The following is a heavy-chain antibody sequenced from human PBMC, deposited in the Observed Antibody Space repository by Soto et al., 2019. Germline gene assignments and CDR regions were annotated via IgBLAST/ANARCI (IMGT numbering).Heavy chain of an antibody. CDR1: GGSIRTSDYY. Sequence: SETLSLTCTVSGGSIRTSDYYWVWIRQTPGRGLEWIGSVYYTGTTYYTPSLQGRVTMSADTSKNTFFLELRSVTAADTAVYYCARGPPIVMGTTIVPRNYYFGYWGQGTLVTVSS. V-gene: IGHV4-39*02. CDR2: VYYTGTT. D-gene: IGHD2-21*02. CDR3: ARGPPIVMGTTIVPRNYYFGY. J-gene: IGHJ4*02.